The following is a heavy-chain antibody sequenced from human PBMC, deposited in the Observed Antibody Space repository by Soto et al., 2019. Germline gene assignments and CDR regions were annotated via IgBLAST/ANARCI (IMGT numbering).Heavy chain of an antibody. D-gene: IGHD2-21*02. V-gene: IGHV1-18*04. CDR2: ISAYNGDT. Sequence: QAQLVQSGAEVNKPGASVKVSCKASGYTFTTYGISWVRQAPGRGLEWMGWISAYNGDTKDAQKLQGRVTMTTDTSTSTAYMELRSLRSDDTAVYYCARDGPYGGNSRYYYGMDVWGQGTTVTVSS. CDR3: ARDGPYGGNSRYYYGMDV. CDR1: GYTFTTYG. J-gene: IGHJ6*02.